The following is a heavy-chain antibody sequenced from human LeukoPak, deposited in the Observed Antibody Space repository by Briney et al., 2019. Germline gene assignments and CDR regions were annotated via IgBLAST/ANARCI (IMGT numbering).Heavy chain of an antibody. J-gene: IGHJ4*02. Sequence: SGGSLRLSCAASGFTFSSYAMHWVRQAPGKGLEWVAVISYDGSNKYYADSVKGRFTISRDNAKNSLYLQMNSLRAEDTALYYCAKARKWELLGPFDYWGQGTLVTVSS. CDR1: GFTFSSYA. CDR3: AKARKWELLGPFDY. D-gene: IGHD1-26*01. V-gene: IGHV3-30-3*01. CDR2: ISYDGSNK.